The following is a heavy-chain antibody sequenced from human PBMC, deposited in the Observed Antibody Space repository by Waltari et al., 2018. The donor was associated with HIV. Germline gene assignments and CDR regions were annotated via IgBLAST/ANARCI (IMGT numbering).Heavy chain of an antibody. CDR2: IFYTGST. J-gene: IGHJ4*02. CDR1: GGPIRGAFSY. CDR3: ARQRQSRRDPFDY. V-gene: IGHV4-39*01. Sequence: QLQLQASGPGLVKPPETPSLTCTVSGGPIRGAFSYWGWFRLTPGKGLEWIGSIFYTGSTYDNPSLSGRATMSVETSKNRFSLQLGSVTAADTAVYYCARQRQSRRDPFDYWGQGTLVTVSS.